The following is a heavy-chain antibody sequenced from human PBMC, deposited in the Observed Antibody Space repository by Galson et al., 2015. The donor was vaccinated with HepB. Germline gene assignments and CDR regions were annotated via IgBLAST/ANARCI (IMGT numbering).Heavy chain of an antibody. V-gene: IGHV3-66*02. Sequence: SLRLSCAASGFTVSSNYMSWVRQAPGKGLEWVSVIYSGGSTYYADSVKGRFTISRDNSKNTLYLQMNSLRAEDTAVYYCARQQSRGVLLWFGDFDYWGQGTLVTVSS. CDR1: GFTVSSNY. CDR3: ARQQSRGVLLWFGDFDY. D-gene: IGHD3-10*01. J-gene: IGHJ4*02. CDR2: IYSGGST.